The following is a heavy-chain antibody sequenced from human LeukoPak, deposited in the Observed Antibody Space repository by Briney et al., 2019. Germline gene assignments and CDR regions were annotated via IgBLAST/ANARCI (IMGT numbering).Heavy chain of an antibody. V-gene: IGHV3-33*01. J-gene: IGHJ5*02. CDR2: IWYDGSNK. D-gene: IGHD2-15*01. CDR1: GFTFGSYG. Sequence: ARSLRLSCAASGFTFGSYGMHWVRQAPGKGLQWVAVIWYDGSNKYYADSVRGRFTISSDNSKYTLYLQMNSLRAEDTAVYYCARDRDCSGGSCYIKFDPWGQGTLVTVSS. CDR3: ARDRDCSGGSCYIKFDP.